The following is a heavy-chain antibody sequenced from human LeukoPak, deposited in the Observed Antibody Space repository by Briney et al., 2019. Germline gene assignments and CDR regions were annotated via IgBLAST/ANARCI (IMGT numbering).Heavy chain of an antibody. V-gene: IGHV3-53*01. CDR1: EFTVSRNY. CDR3: TRDQMNY. D-gene: IGHD5-24*01. Sequence: GGSLRLSCTAAEFTVSRNYILWVRQAPGKGLEWVSLIFSNGDTHYADSVKGRFTISRDTSKNTVSLQMNSLRVEDTAMYYCTRDQMNYWGQGTLVTVSS. J-gene: IGHJ4*02. CDR2: IFSNGDT.